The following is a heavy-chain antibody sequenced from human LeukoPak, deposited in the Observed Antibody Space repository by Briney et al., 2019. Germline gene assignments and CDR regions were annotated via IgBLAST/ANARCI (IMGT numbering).Heavy chain of an antibody. J-gene: IGHJ4*02. CDR2: ISWNSGSI. CDR3: AKDFSPVLVGYFDY. V-gene: IGHV3-9*03. D-gene: IGHD2-2*01. CDR1: AFTFDDYA. Sequence: GGSLRLSCAASAFTFDDYAMHRVRQAPGKGLEWVSGISWNSGSIGYADSVKGRFTISRDNAKNSLYLQMNSLRAEDMALYYCAKDFSPVLVGYFDYWGQGTLVTVSS.